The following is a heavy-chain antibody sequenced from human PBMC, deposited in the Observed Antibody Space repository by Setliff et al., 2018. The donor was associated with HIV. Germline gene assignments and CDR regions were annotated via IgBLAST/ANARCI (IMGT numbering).Heavy chain of an antibody. V-gene: IGHV1-3*01. CDR2: INAGNGNR. J-gene: IGHJ4*02. Sequence: ASVKVSCKTSGYTFKSYDINWVRQAPGQRPEWMARINAGNGNREYSPKFQGRVTITADTSASTMYMELSSLRSEDTAVYYCARVGNNRLQFFDHWGQGTLVTVSS. D-gene: IGHD5-12*01. CDR3: ARVGNNRLQFFDH. CDR1: GYTFKSYD.